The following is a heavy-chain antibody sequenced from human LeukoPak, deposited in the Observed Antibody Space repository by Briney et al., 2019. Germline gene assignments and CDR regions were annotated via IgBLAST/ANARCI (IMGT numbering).Heavy chain of an antibody. CDR1: GYTFTGYY. Sequence: GASVKVSCKASGYTFTGYYMHWVRQAPGQGLEWMGWINPNSGGTNYAQKFQGRVTMTRDTSISTAYMELSRLRSDDTAVYYCARRGYSYGKRYFDYWGQGTLVTVSS. CDR2: INPNSGGT. J-gene: IGHJ4*02. CDR3: ARRGYSYGKRYFDY. D-gene: IGHD5-18*01. V-gene: IGHV1-2*02.